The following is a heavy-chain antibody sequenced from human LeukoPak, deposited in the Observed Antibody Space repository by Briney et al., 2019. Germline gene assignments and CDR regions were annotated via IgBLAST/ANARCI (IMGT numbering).Heavy chain of an antibody. Sequence: SETLSLTCTVSGGSITSGSHHWGWIRQSPGRGLEWIGSIYYGRTTYYNPSLNSRVTISVVTSNNQFSLQLNSVTAADTAVYYCVRHDGRGGATMGALDSWGQGSLVTVSS. V-gene: IGHV4-39*01. CDR2: IYYGRTT. CDR3: VRHDGRGGATMGALDS. D-gene: IGHD5-12*01. CDR1: GGSITSGSHH. J-gene: IGHJ4*02.